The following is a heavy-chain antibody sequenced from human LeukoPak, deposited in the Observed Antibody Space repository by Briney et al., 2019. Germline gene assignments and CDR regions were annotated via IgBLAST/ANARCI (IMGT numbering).Heavy chain of an antibody. D-gene: IGHD6-25*01. CDR2: IWYDGSNK. CDR3: ARVSLSAYYYYGMDV. J-gene: IGHJ6*02. Sequence: GRSLRLSCAASGFTFSSYGMHWVRQAPGKGLEWVAVIWYDGSNKYYADSVKGRFTISRDNSKNTLYLQMSSLRAEDTAVYYCARVSLSAYYYYGMDVWGQGTTVTVSS. CDR1: GFTFSSYG. V-gene: IGHV3-33*01.